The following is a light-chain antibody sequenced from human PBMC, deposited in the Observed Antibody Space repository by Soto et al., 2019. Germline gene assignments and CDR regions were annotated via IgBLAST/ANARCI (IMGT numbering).Light chain of an antibody. CDR3: QQRSNWPLT. CDR1: QSVSSY. J-gene: IGKJ4*01. Sequence: EIVLPQSPATLSLSPGERATLSCRASQSVSSYFAWYQQKPGQAPRLLIYDASNRATGIPPRFSGSGSGTDFTLTISSLEPEDFAVYYCQQRSNWPLTFGGGTKVDIK. V-gene: IGKV3-11*01. CDR2: DAS.